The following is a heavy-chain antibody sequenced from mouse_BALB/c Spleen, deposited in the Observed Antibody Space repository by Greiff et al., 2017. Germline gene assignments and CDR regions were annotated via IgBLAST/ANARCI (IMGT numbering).Heavy chain of an antibody. D-gene: IGHD3-1*01. V-gene: IGHV1S56*01. CDR2: IYPGDGST. Sequence: QVQLQQSGAELVRPGTSVKVSCKASGYTFTSYDINWVKQRPGQGLEWIGWIYPGDGSTKYNEKFKGKATLTADKSSSTAYMQLSSLTSENSAVYFCARSEGSGAMDYWGQGTSVTVSS. J-gene: IGHJ4*01. CDR3: ARSEGSGAMDY. CDR1: GYTFTSYD.